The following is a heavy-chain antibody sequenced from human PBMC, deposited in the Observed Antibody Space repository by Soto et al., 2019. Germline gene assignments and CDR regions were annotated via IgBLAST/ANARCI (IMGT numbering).Heavy chain of an antibody. CDR3: ARDWGTGFYQLDS. J-gene: IGHJ4*02. CDR2: VHDDGRT. D-gene: IGHD2-2*01. CDR1: GGYGSNERYY. Sequence: PSETLSLTCSVSGGYGSNERYYWTWIRQSPGKGLEWIGYVHDDGRTVYNPSLRSRVTMSRDMSENQVSLRLSSVTMADTAVYYCARDWGTGFYQLDSWGQGTLVTVSS. V-gene: IGHV4-61*01.